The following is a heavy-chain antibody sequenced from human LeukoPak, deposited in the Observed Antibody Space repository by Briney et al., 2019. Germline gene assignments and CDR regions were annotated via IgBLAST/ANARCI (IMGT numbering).Heavy chain of an antibody. D-gene: IGHD5-18*01. CDR2: IIPIFGTA. V-gene: IGHV1-69*05. CDR1: GRTFSSYA. CDR3: ATLVHCHSYGCRYFDY. J-gene: IGHJ4*02. Sequence: SVKVSWKAYGRTFSSYAISWVRQAPGQGLEWMGAIIPIFGTANYAQKCQGRVTITTDESTSTAYMELSSLRYEDTPVYYCATLVHCHSYGCRYFDYWGQGSLVTVSS.